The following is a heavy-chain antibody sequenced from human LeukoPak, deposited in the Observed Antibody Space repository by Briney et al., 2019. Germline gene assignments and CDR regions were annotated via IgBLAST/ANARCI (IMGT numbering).Heavy chain of an antibody. D-gene: IGHD2-2*01. V-gene: IGHV1-2*02. J-gene: IGHJ4*02. Sequence: ASVKVSCKASGYTFTNYYVHWVRQAPGQGLEWMGWMNPNSGGTNYAQRFQGRVTMTRDTSISTAYMELTRLRFYDTAVFYCATSRGGTSFDYWGQGTLVTVSS. CDR2: MNPNSGGT. CDR1: GYTFTNYY. CDR3: ATSRGGTSFDY.